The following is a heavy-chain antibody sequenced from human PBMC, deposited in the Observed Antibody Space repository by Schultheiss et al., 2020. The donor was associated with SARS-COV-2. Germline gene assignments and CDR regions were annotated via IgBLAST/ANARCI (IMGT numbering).Heavy chain of an antibody. Sequence: GGSLRLSCAASGFTFDDYAMHWVRQAPGKGLEWVSRINSDGSSTSYADSVKGRFTISRDNAKNTLYLQMNSLRAEDTAVYYCAKVGDDYGDYGLGYWGQGTLVTVSS. CDR1: GFTFDDYA. V-gene: IGHV3-74*01. J-gene: IGHJ4*02. D-gene: IGHD4-17*01. CDR3: AKVGDDYGDYGLGY. CDR2: INSDGSST.